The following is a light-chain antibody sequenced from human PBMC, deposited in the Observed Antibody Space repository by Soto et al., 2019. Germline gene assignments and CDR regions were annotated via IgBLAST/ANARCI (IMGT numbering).Light chain of an antibody. CDR3: QQRTNRIS. CDR1: QSISSD. CDR2: ESS. Sequence: EIVLTQSPATLSLSPGERATLSCRASQSISSDLGWYQQKPGQAPRLLIYESSNRVTGLPARFSGSGSGTDFTLTISSLQPEDFAVYYCQQRTNRISFGGGTRVEIK. J-gene: IGKJ4*01. V-gene: IGKV3-11*01.